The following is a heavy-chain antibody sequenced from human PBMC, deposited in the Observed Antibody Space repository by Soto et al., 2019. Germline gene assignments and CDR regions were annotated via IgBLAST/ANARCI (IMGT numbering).Heavy chain of an antibody. CDR1: GLSRRTTGVG. Sequence: QITLKESGPTLVKPTQTLTLTCTVSGLSRRTTGVGVGWFRQPSGKALEWLALLYWDDDKRYSPSLKSRLTITKYISEKPVVLTMTNMDTVDTATYYCVQTRCGGDCLEIYSSHAYYGLEVWGQGTTVTVS. CDR2: LYWDDDK. CDR3: VQTRCGGDCLEIYSSHAYYGLEV. V-gene: IGHV2-5*02. D-gene: IGHD2-21*02. J-gene: IGHJ6*02.